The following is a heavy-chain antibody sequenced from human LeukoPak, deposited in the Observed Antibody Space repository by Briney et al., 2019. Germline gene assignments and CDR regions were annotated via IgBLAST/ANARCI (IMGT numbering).Heavy chain of an antibody. CDR1: GGSFSGYY. Sequence: SETLSLTCAVYGGSFSGYYWSWLRQPPGKGLEWIGEINHSGSTNYNPSLKSRVTISVDTSKNQFSLKLSSVTAADTAVYYCARGGGIAVAGTSSAPFDYWGQGTLVTVSS. CDR3: ARGGGIAVAGTSSAPFDY. J-gene: IGHJ4*02. D-gene: IGHD6-19*01. V-gene: IGHV4-34*01. CDR2: INHSGST.